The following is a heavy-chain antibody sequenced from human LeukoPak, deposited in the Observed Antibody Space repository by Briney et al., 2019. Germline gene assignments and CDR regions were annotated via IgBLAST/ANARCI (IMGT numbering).Heavy chain of an antibody. D-gene: IGHD2-2*01. V-gene: IGHV4-61*02. CDR3: ARGFRNCSSTTCYGGYYFDY. CDR1: GGSISSGSYY. Sequence: PSETLSLTCTVSGGSISSGSYYWSWIRQPAGKGLEWIGRMYTSGSTNYNPSLKSRVTISVDTSKNQFSLKLSSVTAADTAVYYCARGFRNCSSTTCYGGYYFDYWGQGTLVTVSS. J-gene: IGHJ4*02. CDR2: MYTSGST.